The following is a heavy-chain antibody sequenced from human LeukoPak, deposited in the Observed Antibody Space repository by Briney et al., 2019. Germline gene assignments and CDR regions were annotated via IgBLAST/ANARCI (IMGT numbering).Heavy chain of an antibody. CDR1: GGTFSSYL. CDR3: ALYYDSSAHDTSDAFDI. D-gene: IGHD3-22*01. J-gene: IGHJ3*02. Sequence: GASVKVSCKASGGTFSSYLISWVRQAPGQGLEWMGGIIPIFGTANYAQKFQGRVTITADESTSTAYMELSSLRSEDTAVYYCALYYDSSAHDTSDAFDIWGQGTMVTVSS. V-gene: IGHV1-69*13. CDR2: IIPIFGTA.